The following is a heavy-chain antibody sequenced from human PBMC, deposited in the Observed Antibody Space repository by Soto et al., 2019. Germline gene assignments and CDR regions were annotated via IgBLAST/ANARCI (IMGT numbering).Heavy chain of an antibody. J-gene: IGHJ4*02. CDR3: AREVRYSYGNFDY. CDR1: GGSISSGGYY. CDR2: IYYSGST. V-gene: IGHV4-31*03. D-gene: IGHD5-18*01. Sequence: PSETLSLTCTVSGGSISSGGYYWSWIRQHPGKGLEWIGYIYYSGSTYYNPSLKSRVTISVDTSKNQFSLKLSSVTAADTAVYYCAREVRYSYGNFDYWGQGTLVTVSS.